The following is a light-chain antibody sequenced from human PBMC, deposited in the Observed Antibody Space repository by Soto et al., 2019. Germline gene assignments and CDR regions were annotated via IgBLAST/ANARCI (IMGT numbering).Light chain of an antibody. CDR2: AAS. Sequence: DIQMTQSPSSLSASVGDRVTITCRASQSISSYFNWYQQKPGKAPKLLIYAASSLQSGVPSRFSGSGSGTDITLTISSLQPEDFATDYCHQKDTFGPGTKVDIK. J-gene: IGKJ3*01. CDR1: QSISSY. CDR3: HQKDT. V-gene: IGKV1-39*01.